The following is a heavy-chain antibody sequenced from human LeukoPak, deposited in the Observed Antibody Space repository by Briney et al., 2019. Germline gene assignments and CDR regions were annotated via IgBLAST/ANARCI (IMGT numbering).Heavy chain of an antibody. Sequence: PGGSLRLSCAASGFTFRNYWMGWVRQAPGKGLEWVANINADGSAKFYVDSVQGRFTISRDNAKNSLYLQMNSLRAEDTAVYYCARSLGSSGYQDYWGQGTLVTVSS. CDR2: INADGSAK. CDR1: GFTFRNYW. CDR3: ARSLGSSGYQDY. J-gene: IGHJ4*02. D-gene: IGHD3-22*01. V-gene: IGHV3-7*01.